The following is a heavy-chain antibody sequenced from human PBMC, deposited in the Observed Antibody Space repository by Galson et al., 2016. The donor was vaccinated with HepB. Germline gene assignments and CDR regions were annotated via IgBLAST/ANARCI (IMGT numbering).Heavy chain of an antibody. V-gene: IGHV2-70*01. CDR3: ARTHASHYYQTRMVFGF. D-gene: IGHD3-10*01. J-gene: IGHJ4*02. CDR1: GFSLSISGMC. CDR2: IDWDDDK. Sequence: PALVKPTQTLTLTCTFSGFSLSISGMCVTWIRQPPGKALEWLALIDWDDDKYYSTSLKTRLTISKDTSKNQVVLTMTNMDPVDTATYYCARTHASHYYQTRMVFGFWGQGTLVTVSS.